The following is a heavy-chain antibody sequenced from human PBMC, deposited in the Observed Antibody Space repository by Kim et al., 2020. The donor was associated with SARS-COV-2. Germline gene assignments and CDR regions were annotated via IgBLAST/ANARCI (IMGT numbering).Heavy chain of an antibody. J-gene: IGHJ4*02. Sequence: RFTITRDNPKNTLYLQMNSLRAEDTAVYYCARDRIMITFGGVIASYYFDYWGQGTLVTVSS. V-gene: IGHV3-30*07. D-gene: IGHD3-16*02. CDR3: ARDRIMITFGGVIASYYFDY.